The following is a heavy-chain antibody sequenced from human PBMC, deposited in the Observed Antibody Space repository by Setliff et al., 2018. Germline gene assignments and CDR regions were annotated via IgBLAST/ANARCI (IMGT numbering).Heavy chain of an antibody. Sequence: PSETLSLTCTVSGGSIRNYYWSWIRHPPGKGLEWIGYIYPDGTTNYNPSLKSRMTISLDMSKNQFSLTLRSVTAADTAIYYCVRGLNSESWTFRYWSQGILVTVSS. V-gene: IGHV4-4*08. CDR3: VRGLNSESWTFRY. J-gene: IGHJ4*02. CDR2: IYPDGTT. D-gene: IGHD1-26*01. CDR1: GGSIRNYY.